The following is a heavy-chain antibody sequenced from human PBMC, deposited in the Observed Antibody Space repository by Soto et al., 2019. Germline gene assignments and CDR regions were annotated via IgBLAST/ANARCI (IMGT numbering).Heavy chain of an antibody. CDR3: TRQDDGMDV. CDR2: IFHSGNV. V-gene: IGHV4-38-2*01. Sequence: WETLSLTCAVSGSSLSPYYWGWVRQPPGKGLEWLGSIFHSGNVHYNPSLKSRVILSIDTSKSQFSLNLTAAIAADTAVYYCTRQDDGMDVWGQGTTVTVSS. J-gene: IGHJ6*02. CDR1: GSSLSPYY.